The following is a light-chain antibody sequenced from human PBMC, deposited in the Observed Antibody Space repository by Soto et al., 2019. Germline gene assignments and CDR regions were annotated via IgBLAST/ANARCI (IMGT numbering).Light chain of an antibody. V-gene: IGKV3-15*01. CDR1: QSVSSN. CDR2: GAS. Sequence: EIVMTQSPATLSVSPGERATLSCSARQSVSSNLAWYKHQPGHAPRLHIYGASTRANSSPARFSVRGSGTDFTLTISSLQSEDVAVNSCQQYNNWPPCTVGQGTKVEIK. J-gene: IGKJ1*01. CDR3: QQYNNWPPCT.